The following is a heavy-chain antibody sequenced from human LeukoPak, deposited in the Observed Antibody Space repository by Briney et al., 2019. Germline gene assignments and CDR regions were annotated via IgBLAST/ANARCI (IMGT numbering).Heavy chain of an antibody. CDR2: IYSSGST. J-gene: IGHJ4*02. CDR1: GGSISSSSYY. Sequence: PSETLSLTCTVSGGSISSSSYYWGWFRQPPGKGLDGIGYIYSSGSTNHNPSLKSRVTISVATSKTQFSLKLSSVTAADTAVYYCARGVGRWLQPHFDYWGQGTLVTVSS. D-gene: IGHD5-24*01. CDR3: ARGVGRWLQPHFDY. V-gene: IGHV4-61*05.